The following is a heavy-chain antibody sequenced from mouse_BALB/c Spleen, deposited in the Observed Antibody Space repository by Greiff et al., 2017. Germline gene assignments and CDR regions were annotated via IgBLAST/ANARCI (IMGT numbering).Heavy chain of an antibody. D-gene: IGHD1-1*01. CDR2: ISSGGSYT. J-gene: IGHJ1*01. CDR1: GFTFSSYT. CDR3: TRDYYGSSYEKWYFDV. Sequence: EVQVVESGGGLVKPGGSLKLSCAASGFTFSSYTMSWVRQTPEKRLEWVATISSGGSYTYYPDSVKGRFTISRDNAKNTLYLQMSSLKSEDTAIYYCTRDYYGSSYEKWYFDVWGAGTTVTVSS. V-gene: IGHV5-6-4*01.